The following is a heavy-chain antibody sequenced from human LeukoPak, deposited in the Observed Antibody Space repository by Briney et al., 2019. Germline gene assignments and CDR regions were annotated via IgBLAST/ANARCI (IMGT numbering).Heavy chain of an antibody. CDR1: GGSIGSYY. CDR2: IYTSGST. CDR3: ARVSWKRGYYYYMDV. Sequence: SETLSLTCTVSGGSIGSYYWSWIRQPAGKGLEWIGRIYTSGSTNYNPSLKSRVTMSVDTSKNQFSLKLSSVTAADTAVYYCARVSWKRGYYYYMDVWGKGTTVTVSS. D-gene: IGHD1-1*01. V-gene: IGHV4-4*07. J-gene: IGHJ6*03.